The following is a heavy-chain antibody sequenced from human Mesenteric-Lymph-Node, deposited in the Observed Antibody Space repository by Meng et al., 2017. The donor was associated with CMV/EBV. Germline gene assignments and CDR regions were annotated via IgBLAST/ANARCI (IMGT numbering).Heavy chain of an antibody. V-gene: IGHV1-18*01. CDR2: ISAYNGNT. Sequence: ASGYPFTSYGISWVRQAPGQGLEWMGWISAYNGNTNYAQKLQGRVTMTTDTSTSTAYMELRSLRSDDTAVYYCAREHCSSTSCFPNYWGQGTLVTVSS. CDR1: GYPFTSYG. CDR3: AREHCSSTSCFPNY. D-gene: IGHD2-2*01. J-gene: IGHJ4*02.